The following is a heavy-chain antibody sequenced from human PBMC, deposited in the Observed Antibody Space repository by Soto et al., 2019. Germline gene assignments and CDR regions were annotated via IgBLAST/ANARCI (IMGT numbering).Heavy chain of an antibody. Sequence: SETLSLTCTVSGGSISSYYWSWIRQPPGKGLEWIGYIYCSGSTNYNPSLKSRVTISVDTSKNQFSLKLSSVTAADTAVYYCARDYYGSGSPPLGYWGQGTLVTVSS. CDR2: IYCSGST. D-gene: IGHD3-10*01. J-gene: IGHJ4*02. CDR3: ARDYYGSGSPPLGY. V-gene: IGHV4-59*01. CDR1: GGSISSYY.